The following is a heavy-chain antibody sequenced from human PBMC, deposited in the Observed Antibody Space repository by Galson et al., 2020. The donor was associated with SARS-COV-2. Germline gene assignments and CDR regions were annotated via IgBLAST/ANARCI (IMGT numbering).Heavy chain of an antibody. CDR1: GYTFTSYY. D-gene: IGHD3-9*01. J-gene: IGHJ4*02. CDR2: INPSGGST. V-gene: IGHV1-46*01. Sequence: ASVKVSCKASGYTFTSYYMHWVRQAPGQGLEWMGIINPSGGSTSYAQKFQGRVTMTRDTSTSTVYMELSSLRSEDTAVYYCARDSLPYPKDILTCYYTSAHPYYFDYWGQGTLVTVSS. CDR3: ARDSLPYPKDILTCYYTSAHPYYFDY.